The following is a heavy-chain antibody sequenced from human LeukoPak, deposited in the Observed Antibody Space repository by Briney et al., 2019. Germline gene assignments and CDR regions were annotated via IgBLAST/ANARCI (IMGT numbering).Heavy chain of an antibody. Sequence: GRSLRLSCAASGFTFSSYGMHWVRQAPGKGLEWVAVISYDGSNKYYADSVKGRFTISRDNSKNTLYLQMNSLRAEDTAVYYCARNYYDSNGPHVDYWGQGTLVTVSS. V-gene: IGHV3-30*03. D-gene: IGHD3-22*01. CDR3: ARNYYDSNGPHVDY. CDR2: ISYDGSNK. J-gene: IGHJ4*02. CDR1: GFTFSSYG.